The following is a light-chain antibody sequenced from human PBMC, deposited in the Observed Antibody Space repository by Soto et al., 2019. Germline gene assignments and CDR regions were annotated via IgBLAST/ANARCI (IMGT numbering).Light chain of an antibody. CDR1: SSDIGTYNL. Sequence: QSALTQPASVSFSPGQSITISCTGTSSDIGTYNLVSWYQHYPGKAPKLMIYEGIKRPSGVSNRFSGSKSGNTAFLTISGLQAGDEADYYCCSYAGSGTDNYVFGSGTKVTAL. CDR3: CSYAGSGTDNYV. J-gene: IGLJ1*01. V-gene: IGLV2-23*01. CDR2: EGI.